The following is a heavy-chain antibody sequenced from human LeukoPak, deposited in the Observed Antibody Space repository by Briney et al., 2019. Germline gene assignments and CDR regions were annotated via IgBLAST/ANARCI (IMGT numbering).Heavy chain of an antibody. CDR2: INPNSGGT. Sequence: RASVKVSCKASGYTFTGYYMHWVRQAPGQGLEWMGRINPNSGGTNYAQKFQGRVTMTRDTSISTAYMELSRLRSDDTAVYYCARDQYCTNGVCYEGFDPWGQGTLVTVSS. CDR3: ARDQYCTNGVCYEGFDP. V-gene: IGHV1-2*06. J-gene: IGHJ5*02. D-gene: IGHD2-8*01. CDR1: GYTFTGYY.